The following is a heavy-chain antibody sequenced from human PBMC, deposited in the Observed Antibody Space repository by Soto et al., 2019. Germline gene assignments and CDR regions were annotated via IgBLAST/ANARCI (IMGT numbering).Heavy chain of an antibody. CDR3: AREYYYDSSGYSFDY. CDR1: GYTFTSYG. D-gene: IGHD3-22*01. J-gene: IGHJ4*02. Sequence: QVQLVQSGAEVKKPGASVKVSCKASGYTFTSYGISWVRQAPGQGLEWMGWISAYNGNANYAQKLQGRVTMTTDTSTSTAYMELRSLRSDDTAVYYCAREYYYDSSGYSFDYWGQGTLVTVSS. V-gene: IGHV1-18*01. CDR2: ISAYNGNA.